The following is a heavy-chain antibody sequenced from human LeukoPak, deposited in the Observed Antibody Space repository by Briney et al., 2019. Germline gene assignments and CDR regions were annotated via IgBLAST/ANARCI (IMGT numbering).Heavy chain of an antibody. D-gene: IGHD5-18*01. CDR3: ARAREWIQLWRSRGGYYFDY. V-gene: IGHV4-59*01. Sequence: AETLSLTCTVSGGSISSYQWSWIRQPPGKGLEWIGNIYDSGSANYNPSLKSRVVISVDTSKNQFSLNLTPVTAADTAVYYCARAREWIQLWRSRGGYYFDYWGQGTLVTVSS. CDR1: GGSISSYQ. J-gene: IGHJ4*02. CDR2: IYDSGSA.